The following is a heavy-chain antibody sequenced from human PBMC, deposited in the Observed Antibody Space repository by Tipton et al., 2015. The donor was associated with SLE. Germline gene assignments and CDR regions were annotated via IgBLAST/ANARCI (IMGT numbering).Heavy chain of an antibody. J-gene: IGHJ2*01. V-gene: IGHV4-61*02. CDR1: GASISSGSYY. Sequence: TLSLTCTVSGASISSGSYYWSWIRQPAGKGLEWIGRIYTSGGTNYHPSLRSRVTTSLDTSKNQFSLKLTSVTATDTAVYYCAREGIAAESWFFDLWGRGTLVTVSS. D-gene: IGHD6-13*01. CDR3: AREGIAAESWFFDL. CDR2: IYTSGGT.